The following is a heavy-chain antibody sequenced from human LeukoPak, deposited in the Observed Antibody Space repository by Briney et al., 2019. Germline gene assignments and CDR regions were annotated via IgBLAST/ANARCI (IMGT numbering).Heavy chain of an antibody. V-gene: IGHV3-23*01. Sequence: GGSLRLSCAASGFTFSSYAMSWVRQAPGKGLEWVSAISGSGGSTYYADSVKGRFTISRDNSKNTLYLQMNSLRAEDTAVYYCAKGCRIDSSGYYYVRSWFDPWGQGTLVTVSS. D-gene: IGHD3-22*01. J-gene: IGHJ5*02. CDR1: GFTFSSYA. CDR3: AKGCRIDSSGYYYVRSWFDP. CDR2: ISGSGGST.